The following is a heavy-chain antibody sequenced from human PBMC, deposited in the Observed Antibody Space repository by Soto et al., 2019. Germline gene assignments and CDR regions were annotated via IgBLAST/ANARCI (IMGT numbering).Heavy chain of an antibody. Sequence: GGSLRLSCVASDFTFSTYSMNWVRQAPGKGLEWVAYISATSNHIYYADSLKGRFTISRDNAKSSLYLHMNSLRAEDTAVYFCARDSITIFGGGMDVWGQGTTVTVS. CDR3: ARDSITIFGGGMDV. D-gene: IGHD3-3*01. J-gene: IGHJ6*02. V-gene: IGHV3-21*01. CDR1: DFTFSTYS. CDR2: ISATSNHI.